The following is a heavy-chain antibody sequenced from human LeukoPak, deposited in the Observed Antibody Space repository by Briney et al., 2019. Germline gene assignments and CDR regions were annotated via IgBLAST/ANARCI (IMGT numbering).Heavy chain of an antibody. Sequence: SETLSLTCTVSGVSIYSSTYYWAWIRQPPGKGLEFIGSIYYNENTYHNPSLKSRLTISVDTSTNHFSLRLTSVTAADTAIYYCARQLAAGNDAFDIWGQGSVLTVSS. D-gene: IGHD2-15*01. V-gene: IGHV4-39*01. CDR1: GVSIYSSTYY. CDR2: IYYNENT. J-gene: IGHJ3*02. CDR3: ARQLAAGNDAFDI.